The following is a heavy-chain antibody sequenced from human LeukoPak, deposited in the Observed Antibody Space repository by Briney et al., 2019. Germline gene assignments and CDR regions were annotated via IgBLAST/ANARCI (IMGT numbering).Heavy chain of an antibody. Sequence: ASVKVSCTASGYTFTGYYMHWVRQAPGQGLEWRGWINPNSGGTNYAQKFQGRVTMTRDTSISTAYMELSRLRSDDTAVYYCARVPLYSSSPCYFDYWGQGTLVTVSS. J-gene: IGHJ4*02. CDR2: INPNSGGT. V-gene: IGHV1-2*02. D-gene: IGHD6-13*01. CDR3: ARVPLYSSSPCYFDY. CDR1: GYTFTGYY.